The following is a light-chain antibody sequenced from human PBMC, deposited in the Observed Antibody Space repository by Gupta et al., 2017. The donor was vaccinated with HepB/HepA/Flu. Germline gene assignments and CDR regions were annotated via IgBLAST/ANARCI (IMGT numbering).Light chain of an antibody. V-gene: IGKV1-39*01. CDR1: QYSSNY. CDR3: QQTYSTPRT. J-gene: IGKJ1*01. CDR2: AAS. Sequence: DIQMTQSPSSLSASVGDRVTITCRASQYSSNYLHWYQQKPGKAPNLLIYAASSLQSGVPSRSSSSGAGTDVTIIINSLQPEDVATYYGQQTYSTPRTFGPGTKVEMK.